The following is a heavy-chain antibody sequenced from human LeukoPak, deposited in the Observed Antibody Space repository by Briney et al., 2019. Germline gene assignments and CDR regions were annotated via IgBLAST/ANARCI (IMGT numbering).Heavy chain of an antibody. CDR1: GFTFSSYW. CDR3: AREADYSAIDY. V-gene: IGHV3-7*01. D-gene: IGHD4-11*01. CDR2: INQDGSQK. J-gene: IGHJ4*02. Sequence: GGSLRLSRAASGFTFSSYWMSWVRQAPGKGLEWVANINQDGSQKYYVDSVKGRFTISRDNTKNSLYLQMNSLGAEDTAVYYCAREADYSAIDYWGQGTLVTVSS.